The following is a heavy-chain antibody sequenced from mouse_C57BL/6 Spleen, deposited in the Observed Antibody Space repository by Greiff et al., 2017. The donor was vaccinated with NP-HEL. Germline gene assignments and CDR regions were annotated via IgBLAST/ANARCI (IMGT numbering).Heavy chain of an antibody. Sequence: VQLQQPGAELVMPGASVKLSCKASGYTFTSYWMHWVKQRPGQGLEWIGEIDPSDSYTNYNQKFKGKSTLTVDKSSSTAYMQLSSLTSEDSAVYYCARSGHDWGQGTTLTVSS. CDR2: IDPSDSYT. J-gene: IGHJ2*01. V-gene: IGHV1-69*01. CDR3: ARSGHD. CDR1: GYTFTSYW. D-gene: IGHD3-1*01.